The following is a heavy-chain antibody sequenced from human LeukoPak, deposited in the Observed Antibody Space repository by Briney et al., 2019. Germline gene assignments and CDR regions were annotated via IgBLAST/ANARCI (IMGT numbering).Heavy chain of an antibody. CDR3: AREKVRQSGMDV. Sequence: ASVTVSCTASGYTSTGYYMHWVRQAPGQGLEWMGRINPNSGGTNYAQKFQGRVTMTRDTSISTAYMELSRLRSDDTAVYYCAREKVRQSGMDVWGQGTTVTVSS. CDR1: GYTSTGYY. J-gene: IGHJ6*02. D-gene: IGHD2-2*01. V-gene: IGHV1-2*06. CDR2: INPNSGGT.